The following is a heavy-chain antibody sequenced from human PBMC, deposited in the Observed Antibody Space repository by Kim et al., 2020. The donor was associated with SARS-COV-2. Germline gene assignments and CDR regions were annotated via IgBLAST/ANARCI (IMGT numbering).Heavy chain of an antibody. CDR3: ARSSIPMVRTLFRVIGGMDV. Sequence: GGSLRLSCAASGFTFSDYYMSWIRQAPGKGLEWVSYISSSSSYTNYADSVKGRFTISRDNAKNSLYLQMNSLRAEDTAVYYCARSSIPMVRTLFRVIGGMDVWGQGTTVTVSS. J-gene: IGHJ6*02. CDR2: ISSSSSYT. CDR1: GFTFSDYY. D-gene: IGHD3-10*01. V-gene: IGHV3-11*06.